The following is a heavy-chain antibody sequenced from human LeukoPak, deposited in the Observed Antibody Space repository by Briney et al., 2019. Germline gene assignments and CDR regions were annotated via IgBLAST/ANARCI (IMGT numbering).Heavy chain of an antibody. CDR1: KFTFSNYA. D-gene: IGHD7-27*01. CDR3: VSNFAIWGYFDD. CDR2: LTPSGDNR. J-gene: IGHJ4*02. V-gene: IGHV3-23*01. Sequence: GGSLRLSCAASKFTFSNYAMSWVRQAPGKGLEWVSSLTPSGDNRYYADSVRGRFTISRDNSKNTLYLQMSSLRAEDTAVYYCVSNFAIWGYFDDWGQGTPVTVSS.